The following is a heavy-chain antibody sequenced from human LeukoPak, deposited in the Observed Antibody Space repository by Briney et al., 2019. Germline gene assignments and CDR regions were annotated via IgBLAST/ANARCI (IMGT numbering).Heavy chain of an antibody. Sequence: PSETLSLTCTVSGGSISGYYWVWIRQPPGKGLEWIGYIYYSGNTNYNPSLKSRVTISVDTSKNQFSLKLSSVTAADTAVYYCAGGAIFDWLPPYAFDIWGQGTMVTVSS. CDR1: GGSISGYY. J-gene: IGHJ3*02. CDR2: IYYSGNT. D-gene: IGHD3-9*01. CDR3: AGGAIFDWLPPYAFDI. V-gene: IGHV4-59*12.